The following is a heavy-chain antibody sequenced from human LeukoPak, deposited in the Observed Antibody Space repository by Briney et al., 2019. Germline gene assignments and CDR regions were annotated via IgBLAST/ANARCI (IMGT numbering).Heavy chain of an antibody. CDR3: ASLRTGDFDY. Sequence: SETLSLTCTVSGGSISSSNYYWGWIRQPPGKGLEWIGNIYYSGSTYYNPSFKSRLTISVDTSKNQFSLKLSSVTAADTAVYYCASLRTGDFDYWGQGALVTVSS. D-gene: IGHD3-10*01. J-gene: IGHJ4*02. CDR2: IYYSGST. CDR1: GGSISSSNYY. V-gene: IGHV4-39*01.